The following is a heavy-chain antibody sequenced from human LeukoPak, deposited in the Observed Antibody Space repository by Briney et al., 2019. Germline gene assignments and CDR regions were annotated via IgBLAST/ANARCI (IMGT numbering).Heavy chain of an antibody. D-gene: IGHD2-2*01. J-gene: IGHJ4*02. CDR2: ISSSSSYI. Sequence: GGSLRLSCAASGFTFSSYSMNWVRQAPGKGLEWVSSISSSSSYIYYADSVKGRFTISRDNAKNSLYLQMNSLRAEDTAVYYCARGHSIVVVPAAIGYLFSDYWGQGTLVTVSS. CDR3: ARGHSIVVVPAAIGYLFSDY. V-gene: IGHV3-21*01. CDR1: GFTFSSYS.